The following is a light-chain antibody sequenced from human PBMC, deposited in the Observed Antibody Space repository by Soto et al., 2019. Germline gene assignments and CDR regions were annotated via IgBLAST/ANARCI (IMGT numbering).Light chain of an antibody. Sequence: ESVLTQSPGTLSLSPWERATLSCRASQSVSNTLAWYQHKPGQAPRLLIYGASSRATGIPDRFSGSGSGPDFTLTIRDVQPEDFAVYYCHQRQSWPRTFGQGTRLEIK. CDR2: GAS. J-gene: IGKJ5*01. V-gene: IGKV3-11*01. CDR1: QSVSNT. CDR3: HQRQSWPRT.